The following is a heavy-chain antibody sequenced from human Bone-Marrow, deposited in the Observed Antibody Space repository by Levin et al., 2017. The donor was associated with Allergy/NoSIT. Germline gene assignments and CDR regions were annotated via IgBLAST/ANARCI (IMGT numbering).Heavy chain of an antibody. CDR3: ARGDADGSGSYYGH. V-gene: IGHV1-18*01. D-gene: IGHD3-10*01. Sequence: GESLKISCKASGYTFNYYGIGWVRQAPGQGLAWMGWISGYNGNTNYAQKFQGRVTMTTDTSTSTAYMELRSLRSDDTAVYYCARGDADGSGSYYGHWGQGTLVTVSS. CDR2: ISGYNGNT. CDR1: GYTFNYYG. J-gene: IGHJ4*02.